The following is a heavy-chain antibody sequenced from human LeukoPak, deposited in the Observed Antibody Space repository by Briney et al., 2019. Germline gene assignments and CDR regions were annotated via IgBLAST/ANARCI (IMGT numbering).Heavy chain of an antibody. V-gene: IGHV4-34*01. D-gene: IGHD2-15*01. CDR1: GGSFSGYY. CDR2: INHSGSA. J-gene: IGHJ6*03. Sequence: PSETLSFTCGVYGGSFSGYYWTWIRQPPGKGLEWIGEINHSGSATHNPSLQSRVTISLDTSKNHFSLKLSSVTAADTAVYYCARAHRNDLEVVIVTTDYSQYYMDVWGKGTTVTVSS. CDR3: ARAHRNDLEVVIVTTDYSQYYMDV.